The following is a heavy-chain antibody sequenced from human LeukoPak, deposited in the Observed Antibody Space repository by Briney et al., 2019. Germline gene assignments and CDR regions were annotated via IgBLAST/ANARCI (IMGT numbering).Heavy chain of an antibody. CDR2: ITSSGPYI. CDR1: GFTFSSYS. J-gene: IGHJ4*02. D-gene: IGHD4-17*01. V-gene: IGHV3-21*01. Sequence: GGSLRLSCAASGFTFSSYSMNWVRQAPGKGLEWVSSITSSGPYIYYADSVKGRFTISRDNAKNSLYLQMNSLRAEDTAVYYCARAELMTTVTTYLDYWGQVTLVTVSS. CDR3: ARAELMTTVTTYLDY.